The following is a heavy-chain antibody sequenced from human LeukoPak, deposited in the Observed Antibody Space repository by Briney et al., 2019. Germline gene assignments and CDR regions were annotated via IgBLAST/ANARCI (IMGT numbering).Heavy chain of an antibody. J-gene: IGHJ4*02. CDR3: ARWDYGDYGLDY. Sequence: SETLSLTCTASGGSVSSGSYYWSWIRQPPGKGLEWIGYIYYSGSTNYNPSLKSRVTISVDTSKNQFSLKLSSVTAADTAVYYCARWDYGDYGLDYWGQGTLVTVSS. CDR2: IYYSGST. CDR1: GGSVSSGSYY. D-gene: IGHD4-17*01. V-gene: IGHV4-61*01.